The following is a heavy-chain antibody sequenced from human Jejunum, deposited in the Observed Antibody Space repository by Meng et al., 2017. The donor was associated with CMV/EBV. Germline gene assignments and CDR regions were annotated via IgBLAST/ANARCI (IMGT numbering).Heavy chain of an antibody. V-gene: IGHV4-4*07. CDR3: ARGPGASTREGFDY. D-gene: IGHD1-26*01. CDR1: GGSSSNYC. CDR2: IYSSGTI. Sequence: QVQLQESGPGLVKPSEXLSLSCTVSGGSSSNYCWSWIRQPAGKGLEWIGRIYSSGTISYSPSLESRVTMSLDTSKNQFSLNLRSVTAADTATYYCARGPGASTREGFDYWGLGTLVTVSS. J-gene: IGHJ4*02.